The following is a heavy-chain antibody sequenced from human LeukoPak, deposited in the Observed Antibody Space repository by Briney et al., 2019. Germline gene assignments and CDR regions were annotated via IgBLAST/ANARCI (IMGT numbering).Heavy chain of an antibody. D-gene: IGHD6-13*01. CDR1: GFTLSSYS. CDR3: ARDGGSSWSPNWFDP. V-gene: IGHV3-30*03. J-gene: IGHJ5*02. CDR2: ISYDGSNK. Sequence: GGSLRLSCAASGFTLSSYSLNWVRQAPGKGLEWVAVISYDGSNKYYADSVKGRFTISRDNAKNSLYLQMNSLRAEDTAVYYCARDGGSSWSPNWFDPWGQGTLVTVSS.